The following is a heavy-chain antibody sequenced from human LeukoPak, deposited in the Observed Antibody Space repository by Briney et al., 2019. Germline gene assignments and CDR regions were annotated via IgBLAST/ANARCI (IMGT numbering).Heavy chain of an antibody. CDR2: IHHGGST. D-gene: IGHD3-10*01. Sequence: MASETLSLTCTVSGGSIRSGGYYWSWIRQPPGKGLEWIGYIHHGGSTYYIPSLESRVTMSVDTSKNQFSLKLSSVTAADTAVYYCARVDGDYFDYWGQGSLVTVSS. V-gene: IGHV4-30-2*01. CDR3: ARVDGDYFDY. J-gene: IGHJ4*02. CDR1: GGSIRSGGYY.